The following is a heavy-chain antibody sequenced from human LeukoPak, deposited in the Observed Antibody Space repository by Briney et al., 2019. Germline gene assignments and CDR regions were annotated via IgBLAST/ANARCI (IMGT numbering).Heavy chain of an antibody. CDR1: GGSISDYY. CDR2: IYSSGST. Sequence: PSETLSLTRTVSGGSISDYYWSWIRQPPGKGLEWIGYIYSSGSTKYNPSLKSRVTISLDTSNNQFSLKVSSVTAADTAVYYCARHMGYRTSDNFDYWGQGTLVTVSS. J-gene: IGHJ4*02. V-gene: IGHV4-59*08. CDR3: ARHMGYRTSDNFDY. D-gene: IGHD5-18*01.